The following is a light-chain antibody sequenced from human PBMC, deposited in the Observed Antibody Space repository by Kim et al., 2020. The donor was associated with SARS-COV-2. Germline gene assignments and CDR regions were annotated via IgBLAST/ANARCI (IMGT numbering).Light chain of an antibody. J-gene: IGKJ4*01. CDR2: DAS. V-gene: IGKV3-11*01. CDR1: RIVTTN. Sequence: LSPGERATLSCRASRIVTTNLAWYHQKPGQPPRLLTYDASNRATGIPARFSGSGSGTEFTLTISSLEPEDFAVYYCQQRESWPLTFGGGTKVDIK. CDR3: QQRESWPLT.